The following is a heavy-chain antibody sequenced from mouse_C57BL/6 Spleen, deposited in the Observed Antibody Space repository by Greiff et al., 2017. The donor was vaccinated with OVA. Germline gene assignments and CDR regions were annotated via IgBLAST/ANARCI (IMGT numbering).Heavy chain of an antibody. CDR3: ARYGGGFAY. J-gene: IGHJ3*01. CDR1: GFTFTDYY. Sequence: EVQWVESGGGLVQPGGSLSLSCAASGFTFTDYYMSWVRQPPGKALEWLGFIRNKANGYTTEYSASVKGRFTISRDNSQSILYLQMNALRAEDSATYYCARYGGGFAYWGQGTLVTVSA. V-gene: IGHV7-3*01. CDR2: IRNKANGYTT.